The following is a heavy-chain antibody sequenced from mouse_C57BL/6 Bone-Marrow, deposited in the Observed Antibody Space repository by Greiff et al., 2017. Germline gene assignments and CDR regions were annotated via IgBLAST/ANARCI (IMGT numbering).Heavy chain of an antibody. J-gene: IGHJ4*01. CDR1: GFTFSSYG. CDR3: ARQSTTVVATYYAMDY. CDR2: ISSGGSYT. Sequence: EVQRVESGGDLVKPGGSLKLSCAASGFTFSSYGMSWVRQTPDKRLEWVATISSGGSYTYYPDSVKGRFTISRDNAKNTLYLQMSSLKSEDTAMYYCARQSTTVVATYYAMDYWGQGTSVTVSS. V-gene: IGHV5-6*01. D-gene: IGHD1-1*01.